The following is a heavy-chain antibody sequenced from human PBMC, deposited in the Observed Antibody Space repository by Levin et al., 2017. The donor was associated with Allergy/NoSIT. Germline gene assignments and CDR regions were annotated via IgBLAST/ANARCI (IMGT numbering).Heavy chain of an antibody. J-gene: IGHJ4*02. V-gene: IGHV3-74*01. CDR2: ISTEGSST. CDR3: AREYSSSSGRSFDY. Sequence: GESLKISCAASGFTFSSYWMHWVRQAPGKGLVWVSRISTEGSSTTDADSVKGRFTISRDNAKNTLFVQMNSLRAEDAAVYYCAREYSSSSGRSFDYWGQGTLVTVSS. CDR1: GFTFSSYW. D-gene: IGHD6-6*01.